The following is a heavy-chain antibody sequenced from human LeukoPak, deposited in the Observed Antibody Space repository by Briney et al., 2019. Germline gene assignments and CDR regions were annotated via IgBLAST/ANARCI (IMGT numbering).Heavy chain of an antibody. CDR3: ARRRGWKQQLVYFDY. J-gene: IGHJ4*02. Sequence: SETLSLTCTVSSGSITSYYWSWIRQSPGKGLEWIGYLYHSGTPRYNPSLKSRVTISADTSKNQFFLNLNSTTGADTAVYYCARRRGWKQQLVYFDYWGQGTLATVSS. D-gene: IGHD6-13*01. CDR1: SGSITSYY. V-gene: IGHV4-59*08. CDR2: LYHSGTP.